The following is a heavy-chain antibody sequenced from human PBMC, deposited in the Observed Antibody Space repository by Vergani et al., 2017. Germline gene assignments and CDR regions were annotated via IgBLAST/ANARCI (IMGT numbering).Heavy chain of an antibody. CDR1: GGTFSSYA. CDR3: AREEEEMATIVPAFDI. V-gene: IGHV1-69*01. D-gene: IGHD5-24*01. J-gene: IGHJ3*02. Sequence: QVQLVQSGAEVKKPGSSVKFSCKASGGTFSSYAISWVRQAPGQGLEWMGGIIPIFGTANYAQKFQGRVTITADESTSTAYMELSSLRSEDTAVYYCAREEEEMATIVPAFDIWGQGTMVTVSS. CDR2: IIPIFGTA.